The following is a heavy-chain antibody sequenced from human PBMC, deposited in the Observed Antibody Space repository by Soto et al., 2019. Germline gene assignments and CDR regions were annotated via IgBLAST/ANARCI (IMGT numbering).Heavy chain of an antibody. CDR1: GVTFSTYA. V-gene: IGHV3-23*01. CDR3: AKGSASTYYFDS. Sequence: EVQLLESGGGLVQPGGSLRLSCAASGVTFSTYAMSWVRQAPGKGLEWVSAISRSGGSTYSADSVKGRFTVARDNPENMLYLQMNSLRAEDTAVYFCAKGSASTYYFDSWGQGTLVTVSS. CDR2: ISRSGGST. J-gene: IGHJ4*02. D-gene: IGHD6-19*01.